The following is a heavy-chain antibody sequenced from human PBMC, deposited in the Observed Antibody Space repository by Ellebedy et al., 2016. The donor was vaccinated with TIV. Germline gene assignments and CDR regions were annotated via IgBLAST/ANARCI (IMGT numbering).Heavy chain of an antibody. CDR3: ATDCGHGYAMDD. CDR1: GFTFSSYT. Sequence: GESLKISCAASGFTFSSYTMNWVRQAPGKGLEWVSHISWGSFRIFYADSVKGRFTITRDDDKKSLHLQMNSLRAEDTAVYYCATDCGHGYAMDDWGQGTTVTVSS. J-gene: IGHJ6*02. V-gene: IGHV3-48*04. CDR2: ISWGSFRI. D-gene: IGHD6-25*01.